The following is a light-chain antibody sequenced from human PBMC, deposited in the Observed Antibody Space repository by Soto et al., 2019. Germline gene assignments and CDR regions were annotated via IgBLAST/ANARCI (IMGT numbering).Light chain of an antibody. Sequence: EVVLTQSPVTLSLSPGERATLSCRASQSFRGLLAWYQQKPGQAPRLLIYDAYNRATGIPPRSSGRGSGTHFSLSISSPAPEDSAVCHCQQRHMWPITFGQGTRLEIK. CDR2: DAY. CDR3: QQRHMWPIT. J-gene: IGKJ5*01. V-gene: IGKV3-11*01. CDR1: QSFRGL.